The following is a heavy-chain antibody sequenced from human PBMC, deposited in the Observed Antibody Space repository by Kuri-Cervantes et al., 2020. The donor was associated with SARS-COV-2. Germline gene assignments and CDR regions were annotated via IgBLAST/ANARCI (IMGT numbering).Heavy chain of an antibody. V-gene: IGHV1-18*01. CDR2: INKGNT. CDR3: ARDNGDSGSYFV. J-gene: IGHJ6*02. Sequence: ASVKVSCKASGYTFTSYGISWVRQAPGQGLQWMGWINKGNTKYAQKFQGRVTMTTDTSTRTAYMELKSLRADDTAMYYCARDNGDSGSYFVWGQGTTVTVSS. D-gene: IGHD1-26*01. CDR1: GYTFTSYG.